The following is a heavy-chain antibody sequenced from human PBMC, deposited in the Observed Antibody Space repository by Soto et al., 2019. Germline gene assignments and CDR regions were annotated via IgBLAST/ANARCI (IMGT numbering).Heavy chain of an antibody. J-gene: IGHJ4*02. D-gene: IGHD3-10*01. V-gene: IGHV3-30*18. CDR1: GFTFRSYG. CDR2: ISYDGSNK. CDR3: AKGDAMVRGVITAID. Sequence: QVQLVESGGGVVQPGRSLRLSCAASGFTFRSYGMHWVRQAPGKGLEWVAVISYDGSNKYYADSVKGRFTISRDNSKNTLYLQMNSLRAEDTAVYYCAKGDAMVRGVITAIDWGQGTLVTVSS.